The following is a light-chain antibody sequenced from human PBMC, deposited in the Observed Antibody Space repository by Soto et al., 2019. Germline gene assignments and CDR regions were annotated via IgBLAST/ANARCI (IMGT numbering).Light chain of an antibody. CDR1: KSISSW. Sequence: DIQMTQSPSTLSASVGDRVTITCRASKSISSWLAWYQQKPGKAPKLLIYDASSLESGVPSRFSGSGSGTEFTLAISSLQPDDFAPYYCQQYNSYSPLAFGGGTKVEIK. V-gene: IGKV1-5*01. J-gene: IGKJ4*01. CDR2: DAS. CDR3: QQYNSYSPLA.